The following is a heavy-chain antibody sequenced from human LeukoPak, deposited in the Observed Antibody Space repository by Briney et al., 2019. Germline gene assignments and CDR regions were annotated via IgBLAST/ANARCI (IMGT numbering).Heavy chain of an antibody. CDR2: IYYSGST. V-gene: IGHV4-59*01. Sequence: PSETLSLTCTVAGGSISSYYWSWIRQPPGKGLEWIGYIYYSGSTNYNPPLKSRVTISVDTSKNQFSLKLSSVTAADTAVYYCARDRYYYDSSGWNWFDPWGQGTLVTVSS. CDR1: GGSISSYY. J-gene: IGHJ5*02. D-gene: IGHD3-22*01. CDR3: ARDRYYYDSSGWNWFDP.